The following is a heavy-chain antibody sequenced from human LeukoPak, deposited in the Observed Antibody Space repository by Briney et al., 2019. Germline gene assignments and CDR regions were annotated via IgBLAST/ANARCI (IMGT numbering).Heavy chain of an antibody. CDR3: ASEYSSSWASGYFQH. CDR2: IIPILGIA. CDR1: GGTFSSYA. Sequence: SMKVSCKASGGTFSSYAISWVRQAPGQGLEWMGRIIPILGIANYAQKFQGRVTITADKSTSTAYMELSSLRSEDTAVYYCASEYSSSWASGYFQHWGQGTLVTVSS. J-gene: IGHJ1*01. D-gene: IGHD6-13*01. V-gene: IGHV1-69*04.